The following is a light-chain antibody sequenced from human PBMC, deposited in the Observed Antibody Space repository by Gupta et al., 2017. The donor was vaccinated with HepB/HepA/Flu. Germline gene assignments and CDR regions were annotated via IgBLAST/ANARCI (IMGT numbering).Light chain of an antibody. J-gene: IGKJ5*01. CDR3: QQYNNWPPTIT. CDR1: QSVSSN. CDR2: GAS. V-gene: IGKV3-15*01. Sequence: EIVMTKSPATLSVSPGERATLSCRASQSVSSNLDWYQQKPGQAPRLLIYGASTRATGIPARFSGSGSGTEFTLTISSLQSEDFAVYYCQQYNNWPPTITFGQGTRLGIK.